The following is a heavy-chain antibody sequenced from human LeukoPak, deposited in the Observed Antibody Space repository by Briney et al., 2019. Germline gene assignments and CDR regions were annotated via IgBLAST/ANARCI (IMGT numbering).Heavy chain of an antibody. D-gene: IGHD2-2*03. Sequence: ASVKVSCKASGYTFTSYGISWVRQAPGQGLEWMGWINTNTGNPTYAQGFTGRFVFSLDTSVSTAYLQISSLKAEDTAVYYCARAGYCSSTSCYAASAYGVDVWGQGTTVTVSS. J-gene: IGHJ6*02. V-gene: IGHV7-4-1*02. CDR3: ARAGYCSSTSCYAASAYGVDV. CDR2: INTNTGNP. CDR1: GYTFTSYG.